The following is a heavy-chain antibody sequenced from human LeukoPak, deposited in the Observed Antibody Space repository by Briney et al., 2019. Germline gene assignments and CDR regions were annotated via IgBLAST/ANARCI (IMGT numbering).Heavy chain of an antibody. CDR1: GFTFSNAW. CDR2: IKSKTDSGTT. D-gene: IGHD3-10*01. J-gene: IGHJ4*02. CDR3: TTDLWFGELSVDY. Sequence: AGSLRLSCAASGFTFSNAWMSWVRQAPGKGLEWVGRIKSKTDSGTTDYAAPVKGRFTISRDDSKNTLYLQMNSLKTEDTAVYYCTTDLWFGELSVDYWGQGTLVTVSS. V-gene: IGHV3-15*01.